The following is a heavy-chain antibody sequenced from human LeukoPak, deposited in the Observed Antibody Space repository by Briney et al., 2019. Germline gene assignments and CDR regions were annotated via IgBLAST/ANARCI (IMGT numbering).Heavy chain of an antibody. CDR2: IYPGDSNT. J-gene: IGHJ4*02. CDR3: ARAIYSSSSEPFDY. Sequence: GESLKISCKGSGYGFTSYWIGWVRQIPGKGLEWMGIIYPGDSNTRYSPSFQGQVAISADKSINTAYLQWSSLKASDTAMYYCARAIYSSSSEPFDYWGQGTLVTVSS. CDR1: GYGFTSYW. D-gene: IGHD6-6*01. V-gene: IGHV5-51*01.